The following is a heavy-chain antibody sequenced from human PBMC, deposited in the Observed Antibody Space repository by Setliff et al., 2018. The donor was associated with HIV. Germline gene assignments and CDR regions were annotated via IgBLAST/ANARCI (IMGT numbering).Heavy chain of an antibody. V-gene: IGHV3-23*01. CDR3: ARDDGRSLFLDY. D-gene: IGHD1-26*01. CDR2: IRGNGVDR. J-gene: IGHJ4*02. Sequence: GESLKISCAVSGFMFSNYAMNWVRQGPGRELEWVSAIRGNGVDRFYTDSVRGRFTISSDNSKNTLYLQMSSLRADDTAIYYCARDDGRSLFLDYWGQGTLVTVSS. CDR1: GFMFSNYA.